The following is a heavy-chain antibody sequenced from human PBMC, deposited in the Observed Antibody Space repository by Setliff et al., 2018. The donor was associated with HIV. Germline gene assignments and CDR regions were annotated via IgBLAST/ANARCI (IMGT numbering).Heavy chain of an antibody. V-gene: IGHV1-69*02. CDR2: IIPILGIA. CDR1: GGTFSSYT. D-gene: IGHD3-22*01. J-gene: IGHJ4*02. CDR3: ATTHHYARSGYYG. Sequence: ASVKVSCKASGGTFSSYTISWVRQAPGQGLEWMGRIIPILGIANYAQKFQGRVTITADKSTSTLYLQMNSLRPEDRAVYYCATTHHYARSGYYGWGQGTLVTVSS.